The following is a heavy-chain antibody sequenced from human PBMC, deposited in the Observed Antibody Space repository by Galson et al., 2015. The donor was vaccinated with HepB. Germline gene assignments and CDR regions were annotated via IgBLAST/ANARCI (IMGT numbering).Heavy chain of an antibody. CDR1: GFTFSSYG. J-gene: IGHJ6*02. D-gene: IGHD3-3*02. V-gene: IGHV3-33*08. CDR2: IWYDGSNK. Sequence: SLRLSCAASGFTFSSYGMHWVRQAPGKGLEWVAVIWYDGSNKYYADSVKGRFTISRDNSKNTLYLQMNSLRAEDTAVYYCARDSNYYHGMDVWGQGTTVTVSS. CDR3: ARDSNYYHGMDV.